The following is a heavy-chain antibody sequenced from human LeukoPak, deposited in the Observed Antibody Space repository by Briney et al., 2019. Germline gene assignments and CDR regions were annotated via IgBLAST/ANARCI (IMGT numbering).Heavy chain of an antibody. J-gene: IGHJ4*02. Sequence: PGGSLRLSCAASGFTFSSHWMNWVRQAPGKGLEWVANIKQDGSEKYYVDSVKGRFTISRDNAKSSLYLQMNSLRAEDTAVYYCARRGASSSWPGDYWGQGTLVTVSS. CDR1: GFTFSSHW. CDR2: IKQDGSEK. CDR3: ARRGASSSWPGDY. D-gene: IGHD6-13*01. V-gene: IGHV3-7*01.